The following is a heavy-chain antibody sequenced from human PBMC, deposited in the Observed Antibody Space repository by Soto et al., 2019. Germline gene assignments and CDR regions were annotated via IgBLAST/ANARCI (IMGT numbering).Heavy chain of an antibody. CDR3: VRDGTKTLRDWFDP. Sequence: SETLSLTCTVSGASISGFYWSWIRKSAGKGLEWIGRIYATGTTDYNPSLKSRVMMSVDTSKKQFSLKLRSVTAADTAVYYCVRDGTKTLRDWFDPWGQVISVTVSS. CDR2: IYATGTT. D-gene: IGHD1-1*01. J-gene: IGHJ5*02. CDR1: GASISGFY. V-gene: IGHV4-4*07.